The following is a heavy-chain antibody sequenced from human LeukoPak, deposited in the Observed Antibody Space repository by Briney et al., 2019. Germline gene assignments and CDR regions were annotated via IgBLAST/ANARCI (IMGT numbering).Heavy chain of an antibody. V-gene: IGHV3-74*01. J-gene: IGHJ4*02. Sequence: GGSLRLSCAASGFTFSSYWMHWVRQAPGKGLVWVSRINSDGSSTSYADSVKGRFTLSRDNSKNTLYLQMNSLRAEDTAVFYCARRAGWGSPTFDYWGQGTLVTVSS. CDR1: GFTFSSYW. CDR3: ARRAGWGSPTFDY. CDR2: INSDGSST. D-gene: IGHD3-16*01.